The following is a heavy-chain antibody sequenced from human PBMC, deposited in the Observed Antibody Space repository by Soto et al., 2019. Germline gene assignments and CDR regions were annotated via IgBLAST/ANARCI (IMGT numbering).Heavy chain of an antibody. J-gene: IGHJ4*02. Sequence: QVQLEQSGSEVKKSGSSVKVSCKASGYSFSSHAITWVRQAPGQGLEWMGGIIPVFGTPSYAQKFQGRVTISADKFTYTSYLELRSLRSEDTAVYYCARGGALSTSWYWGDGLDSWGQGTQVTVSS. CDR2: IIPVFGTP. CDR3: ARGGALSTSWYWGDGLDS. D-gene: IGHD6-13*01. V-gene: IGHV1-69*06. CDR1: GYSFSSHA.